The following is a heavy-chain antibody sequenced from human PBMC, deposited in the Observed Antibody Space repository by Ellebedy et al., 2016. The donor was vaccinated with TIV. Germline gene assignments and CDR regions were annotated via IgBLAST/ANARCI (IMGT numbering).Heavy chain of an antibody. V-gene: IGHV3-30-3*01. J-gene: IGHJ4*02. CDR3: ARQAQIHQWFMDY. D-gene: IGHD3-22*01. CDR1: GFTFSGYS. CDR2: ISNDGNNQ. Sequence: GESLKISXATSGFTFSGYSMHWVRQAPGKGLECVAFISNDGNNQYYPDSVKGRFTVSRDSSENTLFLHMNSLRADDTAVYHCARQAQIHQWFMDYWGQGTLVTVSS.